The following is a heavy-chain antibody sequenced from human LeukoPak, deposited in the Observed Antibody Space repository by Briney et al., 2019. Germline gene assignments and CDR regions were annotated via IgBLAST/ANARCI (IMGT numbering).Heavy chain of an antibody. D-gene: IGHD6-13*01. CDR2: IYWNDDK. J-gene: IGHJ4*02. V-gene: IGHV2-5*01. Sequence: SGPTQVKPTQTLTLTCTFSGFSLSTSGVGVGWIRQPPGKALEWLALIYWNDDKRYSPSLKSRLTITKDTSKNQVVLTMTNMDPVDTATYYCAHRRGLAAAGTVYFDYWGQGTLVTVSS. CDR1: GFSLSTSGVG. CDR3: AHRRGLAAAGTVYFDY.